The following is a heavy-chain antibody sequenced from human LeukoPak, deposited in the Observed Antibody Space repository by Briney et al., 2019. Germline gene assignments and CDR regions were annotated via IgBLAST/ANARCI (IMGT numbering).Heavy chain of an antibody. CDR3: ARDKADYGSGRDWFDP. D-gene: IGHD3-10*01. V-gene: IGHV3-21*01. Sequence: GGSLRLSCAASGFTFSSYSMNWVRQAPGKGLEWVSSISSSSSYIYYADSVKGRFTISRDNAKNSLYLQINSLRAEDTAVYYCARDKADYGSGRDWFDPWGQGTLVTVSS. CDR1: GFTFSSYS. CDR2: ISSSSSYI. J-gene: IGHJ5*02.